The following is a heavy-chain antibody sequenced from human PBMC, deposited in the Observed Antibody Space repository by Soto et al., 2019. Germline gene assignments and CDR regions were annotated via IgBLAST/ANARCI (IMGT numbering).Heavy chain of an antibody. CDR2: INPRGSSA. CDR3: VRAPYSFDI. V-gene: IGHV1-46*01. Sequence: VQLVQSGAEVRSPGASVKISCKASGYPFTSFFIHWVRQAPGQGLEGVGVINPRGSSANYAQKFQGRLTLTRDTSSTNVYLDLSSLKSEDTALYFCVRAPYSFDIWGQGTLVTVSS. CDR1: GYPFTSFF. J-gene: IGHJ4*02.